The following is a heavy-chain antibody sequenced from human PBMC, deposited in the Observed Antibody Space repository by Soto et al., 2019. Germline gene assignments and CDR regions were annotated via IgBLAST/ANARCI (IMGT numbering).Heavy chain of an antibody. J-gene: IGHJ4*02. CDR3: ASKGATVTTEIDY. Sequence: SETLSLTCTFSGGSISSGGYYWSWIRQHPGKGLEWIGYIYYSGSTYYNPSLKSRVTISVDTSKNQFSLKLSSVTAADTAVYYGASKGATVTTEIDYWGQGTLVTVSS. V-gene: IGHV4-31*03. CDR1: GGSISSGGYY. D-gene: IGHD4-17*01. CDR2: IYYSGST.